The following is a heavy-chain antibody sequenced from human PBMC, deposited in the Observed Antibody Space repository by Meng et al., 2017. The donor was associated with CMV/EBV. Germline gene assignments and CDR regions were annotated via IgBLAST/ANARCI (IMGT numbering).Heavy chain of an antibody. J-gene: IGHJ4*01. Sequence: EGQLVVSGGGLVLPGGSLRLSCGVSGLSMRFFWMHWVRQVPGKGLEWLSRIDENGSSVSYADSVRGRFTISRDDAKNTLFLQMNSLRVEDTAVYYCARGLEEGLGWEMGYWGHGTLVTVSS. CDR1: GLSMRFFW. D-gene: IGHD3-16*01. CDR2: IDENGSSV. CDR3: ARGLEEGLGWEMGY. V-gene: IGHV3-74*01.